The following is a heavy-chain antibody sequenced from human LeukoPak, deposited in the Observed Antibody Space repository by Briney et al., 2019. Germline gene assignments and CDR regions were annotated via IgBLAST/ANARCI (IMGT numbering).Heavy chain of an antibody. CDR1: GGSISSSSYY. Sequence: SETLSLTCTVSGGSISSSSYYWGWIRQPPGKGLEWIGSIYYSGSTYYNPSLKSRVTISVDTSKNQFSLKLSSVTAADTAVYYCASNDGDYGVYYYYYMDVWGKGTTVTVSS. J-gene: IGHJ6*03. CDR2: IYYSGST. CDR3: ASNDGDYGVYYYYYMDV. V-gene: IGHV4-39*01. D-gene: IGHD4-17*01.